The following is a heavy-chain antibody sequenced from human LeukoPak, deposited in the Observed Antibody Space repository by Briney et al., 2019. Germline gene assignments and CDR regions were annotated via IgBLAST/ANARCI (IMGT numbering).Heavy chain of an antibody. CDR1: GGSISSSSHY. D-gene: IGHD3-22*01. Sequence: PSETLSLTCTVSGGSISSSSHYWGWIRQPPGRGLEWIGSIYYSGSTYYNPSLKTRVTISVDTSKNQFSLRLSPVTAADTAVYFCARQKITTSDYWGQGTLVTVSS. CDR2: IYYSGST. J-gene: IGHJ4*02. CDR3: ARQKITTSDY. V-gene: IGHV4-39*01.